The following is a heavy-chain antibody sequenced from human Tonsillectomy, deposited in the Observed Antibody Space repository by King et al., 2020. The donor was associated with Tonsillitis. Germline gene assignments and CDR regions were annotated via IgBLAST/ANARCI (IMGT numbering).Heavy chain of an antibody. CDR3: ASLRAPDYYDSSGYYFDY. J-gene: IGHJ4*02. Sequence: QLQESGPGLVKPSETLSLTCTVSGGSISSSSYYWGWIRQPPGKGLEWIGNIYYIGSTYYNPSLKSRVTISVDTSTNKFSLRLSSVTAADTAVYYCASLRAPDYYDSSGYYFDYWGQGTLVTVSS. D-gene: IGHD3-22*01. V-gene: IGHV4-39*01. CDR2: IYYIGST. CDR1: GGSISSSSYY.